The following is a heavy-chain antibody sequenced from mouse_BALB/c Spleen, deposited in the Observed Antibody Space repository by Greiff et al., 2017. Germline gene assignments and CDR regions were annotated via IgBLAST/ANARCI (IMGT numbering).Heavy chain of an antibody. J-gene: IGHJ3*01. CDR1: GYTFTSYV. CDR2: INPYNDGT. CDR3: ARETARATPFAY. Sequence: VQLKESGPELVKPGASVKMSCKAPGYTFTSYVMHWVKQKPGQGLEWIGYINPYNDGTKYNEKFKGKATLTSDKSSSTAYMELSSLTSEDSAVLYCARETARATPFAYWGQGTLVTVSA. D-gene: IGHD3-2*01. V-gene: IGHV1-14*01.